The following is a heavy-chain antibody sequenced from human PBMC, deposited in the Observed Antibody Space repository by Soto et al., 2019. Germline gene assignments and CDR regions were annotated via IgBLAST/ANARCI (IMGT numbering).Heavy chain of an antibody. CDR3: ARDAYGSGNWFDP. V-gene: IGHV4-59*06. CDR2: IYSSGST. J-gene: IGHJ5*02. Sequence: SETLSLTCTVSGDSITSYYWSWIRQHPGKGLEWIGYIYSSGSTYYNPSLKSRVTISVDTSKNQFSLKLSSVTAADAAVYYCARDAYGSGNWFDPWGQGTLVTVSS. D-gene: IGHD3-10*01. CDR1: GDSITSYY.